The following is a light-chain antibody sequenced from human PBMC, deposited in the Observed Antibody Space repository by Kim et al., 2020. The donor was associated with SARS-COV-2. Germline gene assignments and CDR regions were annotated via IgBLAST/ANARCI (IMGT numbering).Light chain of an antibody. CDR1: SSNIGSNP. V-gene: IGLV1-44*01. CDR2: TNN. Sequence: ELTQPPSASGTPGQRVTISCSGSSSNIGSNPVNWYQQFPGTAPKLLIYTNNQWPSGVPDRFSGSKSGTSASLAISGLQSEDEADYYCAAWDDSLNGGVFGGGSQRSV. J-gene: IGLJ2*01. CDR3: AAWDDSLNGGV.